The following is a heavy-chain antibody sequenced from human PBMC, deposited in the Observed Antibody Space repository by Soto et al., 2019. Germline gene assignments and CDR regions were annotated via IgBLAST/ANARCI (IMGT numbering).Heavy chain of an antibody. V-gene: IGHV1-18*01. D-gene: IGHD1-1*01. CDR1: GYSFTSYG. Sequence: QVHLVKSGAEVKKPGASVKVSCKGSGYSFTSYGITWVRQAPGQGLEWMGWISAHNGNTNYAQQLQGRVTVTRDTSTSTAYMELRSLRSDDTAVYYCARGRYGDYWGQGALVTVSS. CDR3: ARGRYGDY. CDR2: ISAHNGNT. J-gene: IGHJ4*02.